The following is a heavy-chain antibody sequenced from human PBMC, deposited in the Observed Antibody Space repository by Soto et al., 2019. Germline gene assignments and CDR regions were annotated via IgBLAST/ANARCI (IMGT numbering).Heavy chain of an antibody. CDR2: IYPGDSDT. Sequence: PGESLKISCKGSGYSFTSYWIGLVRQMPGKGLEWMGIIYPGDSDTRYSPSFQGQVTISADKSISTAYLQWSSLKASDTAMYYCARQPDYDFWSGYYTPRGAYGMDVWGQGTTVTVSS. CDR1: GYSFTSYW. V-gene: IGHV5-51*01. D-gene: IGHD3-3*01. CDR3: ARQPDYDFWSGYYTPRGAYGMDV. J-gene: IGHJ6*02.